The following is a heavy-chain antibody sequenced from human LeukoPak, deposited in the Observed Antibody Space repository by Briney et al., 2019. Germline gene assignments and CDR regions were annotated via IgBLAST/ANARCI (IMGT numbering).Heavy chain of an antibody. Sequence: GGSLRLSCAASGFTFSPYWMSWVRQAPGKGLEWVANINQYGNEKYYVGSVRGRFTISRDNAKNSLYLQMDSLGAEDTAVYFCARAPSSTNIYYHYHYMDVWGKGTTVTVSS. CDR3: ARAPSSTNIYYHYHYMDV. CDR1: GFTFSPYW. CDR2: INQYGNEK. V-gene: IGHV3-7*01. J-gene: IGHJ6*03. D-gene: IGHD2-2*01.